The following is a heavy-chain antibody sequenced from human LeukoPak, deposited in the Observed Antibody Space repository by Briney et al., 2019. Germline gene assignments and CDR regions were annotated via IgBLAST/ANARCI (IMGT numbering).Heavy chain of an antibody. CDR1: GFSFSRNW. J-gene: IGHJ4*02. CDR2: INSDGSAT. D-gene: IGHD6-19*01. CDR3: ATDPDSGGWSTFDH. V-gene: IGHV3-74*01. Sequence: GGSLRLSCAASGFSFSRNWMHWVRQAPGKGLVWVSRINSDGSATHYADSVKGRFTISRDNAKNTLYLQMNSLRAEDTAVYYCATDPDSGGWSTFDHWGQGTLVTVSS.